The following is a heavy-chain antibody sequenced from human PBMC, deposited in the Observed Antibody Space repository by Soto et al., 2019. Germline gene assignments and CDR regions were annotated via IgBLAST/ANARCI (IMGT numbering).Heavy chain of an antibody. CDR2: IDPSDSST. CDR1: GCIFTNWW. Sequence: GESLKISCKASGCIFTNWWIRWVRQKLGKGVEWMGRIDPSDSSTTYIPPFKGPVLSSADKSIPTAYPQWSTLRASDTGIYSCARHSSPQDGYNSPLFDPWGQGTRVTV. D-gene: IGHD5-12*01. J-gene: IGHJ5*02. V-gene: IGHV5-10-1*01. CDR3: ARHSSPQDGYNSPLFDP.